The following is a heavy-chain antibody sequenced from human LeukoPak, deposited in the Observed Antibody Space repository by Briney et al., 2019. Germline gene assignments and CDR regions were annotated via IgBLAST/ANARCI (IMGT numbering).Heavy chain of an antibody. V-gene: IGHV3-7*01. Sequence: PGGSLRLSCAASGFTFSSYWMSWVRQAPGKGLEWVANIKQDGSEKYYVDPVKGRSTISRDNAKNSLYLQMNSLRAEDTAVYYCARDRDDYVWGSYRYYGYYYYGMDVWGQGTTVTVSS. CDR3: ARDRDDYVWGSYRYYGYYYYGMDV. CDR1: GFTFSSYW. D-gene: IGHD3-16*02. J-gene: IGHJ6*02. CDR2: IKQDGSEK.